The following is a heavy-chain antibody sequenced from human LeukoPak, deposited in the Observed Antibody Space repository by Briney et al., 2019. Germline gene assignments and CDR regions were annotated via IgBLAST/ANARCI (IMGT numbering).Heavy chain of an antibody. CDR2: INTNTGNP. Sequence: VASVKVSCKASGYTFTSYAMNWVRQAPGQALEWMGWINTNTGNPTYAQGFTGRFVFSLDTSVSTAYLQISSLKAEDTAVYYCASHYDSSGYYYVFDYWGQGTLVTVSS. D-gene: IGHD3-22*01. CDR1: GYTFTSYA. CDR3: ASHYDSSGYYYVFDY. V-gene: IGHV7-4-1*02. J-gene: IGHJ4*02.